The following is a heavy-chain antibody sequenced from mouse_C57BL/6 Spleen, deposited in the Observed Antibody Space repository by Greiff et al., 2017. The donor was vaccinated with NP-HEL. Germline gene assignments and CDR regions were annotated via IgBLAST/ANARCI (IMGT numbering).Heavy chain of an antibody. D-gene: IGHD2-3*01. J-gene: IGHJ4*01. V-gene: IGHV1-26*01. CDR1: GYTFTDYY. CDR2: INPNNGGT. Sequence: VQLKQSGPELVKPGASVKISCKASGYTFTDYYMNWVKQSHGKSLEWIGDINPNNGGTSYNQKFKGKATLTVDKSSSTAYMELRSLTSEDSAVYYCARGGWLPYAMDYWGQGTSVTVSS. CDR3: ARGGWLPYAMDY.